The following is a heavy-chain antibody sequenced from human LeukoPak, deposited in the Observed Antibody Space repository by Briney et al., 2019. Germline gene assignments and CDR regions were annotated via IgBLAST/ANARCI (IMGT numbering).Heavy chain of an antibody. V-gene: IGHV5-51*01. CDR2: IYPGDSDT. J-gene: IGHJ4*02. CDR1: GYSFTSYW. D-gene: IGHD3-9*01. CDR3: ARTNYDILTGYYKARSAGEFDY. Sequence: GESLKISCTGSGYSFTSYWIGWVRQMPGKGLEWMGFIYPGDSDTRYSPSFQGQVTISSDKSISTAYLQWSSLKASDTAMYYCARTNYDILTGYYKARSAGEFDYWGQGTLVTVSS.